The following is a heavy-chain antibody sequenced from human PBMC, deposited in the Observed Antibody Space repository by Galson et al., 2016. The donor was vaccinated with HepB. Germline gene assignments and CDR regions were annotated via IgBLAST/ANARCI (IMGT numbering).Heavy chain of an antibody. D-gene: IGHD5-18*01. Sequence: SLRLSCAASGFTFSTYSMNWVRQVPGKGLEWASSISSSSSYIYYGDSLKGRFTISRDNAQNSLYLQMNSLRAEDTAVYYCARDRGIQLWSRDGFDYWGQGTLVTVSS. CDR2: ISSSSSYI. CDR1: GFTFSTYS. J-gene: IGHJ4*02. CDR3: ARDRGIQLWSRDGFDY. V-gene: IGHV3-21*01.